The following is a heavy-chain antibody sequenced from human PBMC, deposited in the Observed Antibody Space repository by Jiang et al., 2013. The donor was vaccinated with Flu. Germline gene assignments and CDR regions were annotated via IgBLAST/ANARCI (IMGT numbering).Heavy chain of an antibody. D-gene: IGHD3-22*01. V-gene: IGHV4-38-2*01. J-gene: IGHJ3*02. Sequence: EWIGSIYHSGSTYYNPSLKSRVTISVDTSKNQFSLKLSSVTAADTAVYYCARGYDSSGDYAFDIWGQGTMVTVSS. CDR3: ARGYDSSGDYAFDI. CDR2: IYHSGST.